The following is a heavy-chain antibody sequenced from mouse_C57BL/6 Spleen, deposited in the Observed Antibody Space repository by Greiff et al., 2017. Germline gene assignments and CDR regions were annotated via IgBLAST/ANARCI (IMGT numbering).Heavy chain of an antibody. CDR1: GFNIKDDY. Sequence: EVKLQQSGAELVRPGASVKLSCTASGFNIKDDYMHWVKQRPEQGLEWIGWIDPENGDTEYASKFQGKATITADTASNTAYLQLSSLTSEDTAVYYCTRSYYCGSSPGFAYWGQGTLVTVSA. CDR2: IDPENGDT. D-gene: IGHD1-1*01. CDR3: TRSYYCGSSPGFAY. J-gene: IGHJ3*01. V-gene: IGHV14-4*01.